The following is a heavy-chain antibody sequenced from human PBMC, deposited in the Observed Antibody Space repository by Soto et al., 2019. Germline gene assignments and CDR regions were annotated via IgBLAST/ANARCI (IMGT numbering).Heavy chain of an antibody. V-gene: IGHV1-69*13. CDR3: AREVSSSSVVDWFDP. CDR2: IIPIFGTA. CDR1: GGTFSSYA. Sequence: GASVKVSCKASGGTFSSYAISWVRQAPGQGLEWMGGIIPIFGTANYAQKFQGRVTITADESTSTAYMELSSLRSEDTAVYYCAREVSSSSVVDWFDPWGQGTLVTVSS. J-gene: IGHJ5*02. D-gene: IGHD6-6*01.